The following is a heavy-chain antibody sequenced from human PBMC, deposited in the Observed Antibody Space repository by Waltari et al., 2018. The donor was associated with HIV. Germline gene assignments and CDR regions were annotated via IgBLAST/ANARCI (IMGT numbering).Heavy chain of an antibody. CDR2: INPLSGST. D-gene: IGHD2-15*01. V-gene: IGHV1-2*06. CDR1: GYTFTAYY. CDR3: ARGESVAVSNIPPGYRFDF. J-gene: IGHJ4*02. Sequence: QLVQSGAELKTPGSPGEFSCRASGYTFTAYYIYWVRKAPGQGIPWMGRINPLSGSTNIPLTFQGRITMTRDTSSGAVFTELRGLKFNDTALYYCARGESVAVSNIPPGYRFDFWGQGTLITVSS.